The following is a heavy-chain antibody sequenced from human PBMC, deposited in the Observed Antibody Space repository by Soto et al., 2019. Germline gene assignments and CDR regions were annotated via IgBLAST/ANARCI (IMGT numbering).Heavy chain of an antibody. Sequence: QVQLVQSGAEVKKPGSSVKVSCKASGGTFSSYAISWVRQAPGHGLEWMGGIIPIFGTANYAQKFQGRVTITADESTSTAYMELSSLRSEDTAVYYCARADCSGGSCYLKYYYYGMDVWGQGTTVTVSS. CDR1: GGTFSSYA. J-gene: IGHJ6*02. CDR3: ARADCSGGSCYLKYYYYGMDV. D-gene: IGHD2-15*01. CDR2: IIPIFGTA. V-gene: IGHV1-69*01.